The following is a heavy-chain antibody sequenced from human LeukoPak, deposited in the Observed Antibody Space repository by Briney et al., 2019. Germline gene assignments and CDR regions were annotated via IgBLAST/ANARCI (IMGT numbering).Heavy chain of an antibody. Sequence: QSGGSLRLSCAASGITFSSYGMSWVRQAPGKGLEWVSAVSGSGGSTYYADSVKGRFIVSRDNSKHTLYLQMSSLRAEDTAVYYCAKDRLFDPYYFDYWGQGTLVTVSS. V-gene: IGHV3-23*01. CDR1: GITFSSYG. CDR3: AKDRLFDPYYFDY. CDR2: VSGSGGST. J-gene: IGHJ4*02. D-gene: IGHD3-9*01.